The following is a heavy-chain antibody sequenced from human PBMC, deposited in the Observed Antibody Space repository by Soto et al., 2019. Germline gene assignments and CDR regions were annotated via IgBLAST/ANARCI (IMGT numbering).Heavy chain of an antibody. CDR2: IDYSWST. CDR3: AREATIAARLDS. J-gene: IGHJ4*02. Sequence: QVQLQESGPGLVKPSQTLSLTCTVSGGSISSGDYYWSWLRQPPGKGLEWIGYIDYSWSTYYNPSLKCRVTISVDTSKNQFSLKLSSVTAADTAVYYCAREATIAARLDSWGQGTLVTVSS. CDR1: GGSISSGDYY. V-gene: IGHV4-30-4*01. D-gene: IGHD6-6*01.